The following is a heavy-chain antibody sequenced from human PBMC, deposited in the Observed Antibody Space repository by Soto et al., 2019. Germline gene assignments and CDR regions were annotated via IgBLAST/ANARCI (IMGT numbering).Heavy chain of an antibody. D-gene: IGHD3-10*01. J-gene: IGHJ5*02. CDR3: ATANYGSESYYQRGGWFDR. CDR1: GYTFSSCD. CDR2: MNANSGNT. Sequence: QVQLVQSGAEVKKPGASVKVSCKASGYTFSSCDFNWVRQATGQGLEWMGWMNANSGNTGYAQKFQGRVTMTRNTSISTAYMELSSLKSEDTAVYYCATANYGSESYYQRGGWFDRWGQGTLVTVSS. V-gene: IGHV1-8*01.